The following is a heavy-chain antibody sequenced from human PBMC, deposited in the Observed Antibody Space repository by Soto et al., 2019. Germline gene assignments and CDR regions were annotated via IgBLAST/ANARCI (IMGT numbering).Heavy chain of an antibody. Sequence: GGSLRLSCAASGFTFSNAWINWVRQAPGKGLEWVGRIKSKTAGGTTDFAAPVKGRFAISRDDSKNMVYLQMNSLKTEDTALYDCTADSSSNMIVSRFDTWDQGP. CDR3: TADSSSNMIVSRFDT. CDR1: GFTFSNAW. CDR2: IKSKTAGGTT. D-gene: IGHD3-22*01. J-gene: IGHJ4*02. V-gene: IGHV3-15*07.